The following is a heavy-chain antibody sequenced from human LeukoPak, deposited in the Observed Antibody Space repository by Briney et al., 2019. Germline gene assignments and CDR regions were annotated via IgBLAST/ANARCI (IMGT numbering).Heavy chain of an antibody. CDR1: GFTFTNAW. CDR3: TTLSVGATPQIDY. Sequence: PGGSLRLSCRASGFTFTNAWMTWVRQASGKGLEWVGRIKSKTDAGTTDYAAPVRGRFTISRDDSKNTVYLQMNSLKTEDTAVYYCTTLSVGATPQIDYCGHGSLVTVSS. V-gene: IGHV3-15*01. CDR2: IKSKTDAGTT. J-gene: IGHJ4*01. D-gene: IGHD1-26*01.